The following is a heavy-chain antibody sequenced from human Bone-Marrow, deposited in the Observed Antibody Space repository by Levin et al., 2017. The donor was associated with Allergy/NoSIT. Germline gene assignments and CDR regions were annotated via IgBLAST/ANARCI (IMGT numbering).Heavy chain of an antibody. D-gene: IGHD2-15*01. CDR2: ISSSSSYI. CDR1: GFTFSSYS. CDR3: ARDSHCSGGSCYWGHYGMDV. J-gene: IGHJ6*02. Sequence: ETLSLTCAASGFTFSSYSMNWVRQAPGKGLEWVSSISSSSSYIYYADSVKGRFTISRDNAKNSLYLQMNSLRAEDTAVYYCARDSHCSGGSCYWGHYGMDVWGQGTTVTVSS. V-gene: IGHV3-21*01.